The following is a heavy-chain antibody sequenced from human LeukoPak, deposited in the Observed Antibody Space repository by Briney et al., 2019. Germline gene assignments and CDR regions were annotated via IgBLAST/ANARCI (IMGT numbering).Heavy chain of an antibody. CDR2: MSSSGNT. V-gene: IGHV4-4*07. CDR1: GGSISSNY. J-gene: IGHJ3*02. Sequence: SETLSLTCTVSGGSISSNYWSWIRQPAGKGLEWIGRMSSSGNTNYNPSLKSRVTMSVDTSKNQFSLKLFSVTAADTAVYYCAKSNGYGLVDIWGQGTMVTVSS. D-gene: IGHD3-10*01. CDR3: AKSNGYGLVDI.